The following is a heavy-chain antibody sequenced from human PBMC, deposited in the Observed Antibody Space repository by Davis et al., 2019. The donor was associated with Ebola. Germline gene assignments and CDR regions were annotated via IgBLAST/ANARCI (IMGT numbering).Heavy chain of an antibody. CDR2: IDPSDSHI. Sequence: GESLKISCKGSGYRFGSYWISWVRQMPGKGLEWIGIIDPSDSHIRYSRSFQGHVTISVDKSISTAYLQWSSLKASDTAMYYCASLRRTITGMDDGFDIWGQGTMVTVSS. CDR1: GYRFGSYW. CDR3: ASLRRTITGMDDGFDI. D-gene: IGHD2-8*02. J-gene: IGHJ3*02. V-gene: IGHV5-10-1*01.